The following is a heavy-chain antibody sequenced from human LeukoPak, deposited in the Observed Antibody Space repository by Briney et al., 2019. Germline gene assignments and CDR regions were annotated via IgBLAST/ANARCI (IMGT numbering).Heavy chain of an antibody. CDR2: ISAYNGNT. D-gene: IGHD1-26*01. CDR1: GYTFTSYG. V-gene: IGHV1-18*01. CDR3: ARSWAPWSATWELRAFDI. J-gene: IGHJ3*02. Sequence: ASVKVSCKASGYTFTSYGISWVRQAPGQGLEWMGLISAYNGNTNYAQKLQGRVTMTTDTSTSTAYMELRSLRSDDTAVYYCARSWAPWSATWELRAFDIWGQGTMVTVSS.